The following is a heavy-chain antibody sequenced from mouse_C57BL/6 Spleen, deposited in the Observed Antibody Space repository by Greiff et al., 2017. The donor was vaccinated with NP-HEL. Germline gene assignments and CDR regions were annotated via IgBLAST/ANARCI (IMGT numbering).Heavy chain of an antibody. V-gene: IGHV1-59*01. Sequence: QVQLQHPGAELVRPGTSVKLSCKASGYTFTSYWMHWVKQRPGQGLEWIGVIDPSDSYTNYNQKFKGKATLTVDTSSSTAYMQLSSLTSEDSAVYYCARNYGNPRYFDYWGQGTTLTVSS. CDR2: IDPSDSYT. CDR3: ARNYGNPRYFDY. D-gene: IGHD2-1*01. J-gene: IGHJ2*01. CDR1: GYTFTSYW.